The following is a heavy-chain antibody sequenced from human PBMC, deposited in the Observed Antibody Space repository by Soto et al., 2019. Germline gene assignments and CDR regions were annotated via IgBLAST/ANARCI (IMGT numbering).Heavy chain of an antibody. CDR2: ISGSGGST. D-gene: IGHD6-6*01. CDR1: GFTFSSYA. CDR3: AKSSQLVVGY. J-gene: IGHJ4*02. V-gene: IGHV3-23*01. Sequence: GGSLRLSCAASGFTFSSYAMSWVRQAPGKGLEWVSAISGSGGSTYYADSVKGRCTISRDNSKNTLYLQMNSLRAEDKAVYYCAKSSQLVVGYWGQGTLVTVSS.